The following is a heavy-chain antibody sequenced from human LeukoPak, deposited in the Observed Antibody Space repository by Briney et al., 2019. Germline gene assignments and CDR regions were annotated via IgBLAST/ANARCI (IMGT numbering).Heavy chain of an antibody. Sequence: GASVKVSCKASGYTFTSYGISWVRQAPGQGLEWMGWISAYNGNTNYAQKLQGRVTMTTDTSTSTAYMELRSLRSDDTAVYYCARGGSGYEEHTQSNWFDPWGQGTLVTVSS. CDR2: ISAYNGNT. V-gene: IGHV1-18*01. CDR1: GYTFTSYG. J-gene: IGHJ5*02. CDR3: ARGGSGYEEHTQSNWFDP. D-gene: IGHD5-12*01.